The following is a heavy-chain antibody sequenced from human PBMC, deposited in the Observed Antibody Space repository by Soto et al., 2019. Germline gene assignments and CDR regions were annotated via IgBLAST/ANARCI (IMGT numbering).Heavy chain of an antibody. CDR2: ISGSGGRA. D-gene: IGHD1-7*01. Sequence: EVQLLESGGGLVQPGGSLRLSCAASGFTFSTYAMKWVRQAPGKGLEWVSTISGSGGRAFYADSVRGRVIISRDNSKNTLYLQMNSLRAEDTALYYCAKAGNWNYELDQWGQGTLVTVSS. CDR1: GFTFSTYA. J-gene: IGHJ4*02. V-gene: IGHV3-23*01. CDR3: AKAGNWNYELDQ.